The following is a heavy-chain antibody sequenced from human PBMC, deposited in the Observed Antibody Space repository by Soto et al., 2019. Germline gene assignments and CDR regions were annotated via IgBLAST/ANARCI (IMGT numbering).Heavy chain of an antibody. CDR2: IIPIFGTA. V-gene: IGHV1-69*12. J-gene: IGHJ5*02. D-gene: IGHD6-13*01. Sequence: QVQLVQSGAEVKKPGSSVKVSCKASGGTFSSYAISWVRQAPGQGLEWMGGIIPIFGTANYAQKFQGRVTIPADESTSTAYMELSSLRSEDTAVYYCARDVVVAAAGIIWFDPWGQGTLVTVSS. CDR3: ARDVVVAAAGIIWFDP. CDR1: GGTFSSYA.